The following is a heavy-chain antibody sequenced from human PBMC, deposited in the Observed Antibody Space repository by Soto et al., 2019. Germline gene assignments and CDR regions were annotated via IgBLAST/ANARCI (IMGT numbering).Heavy chain of an antibody. CDR3: ARVFGITMVRGYVDY. V-gene: IGHV1-18*01. CDR2: ISAYNGNT. J-gene: IGHJ4*02. CDR1: GYTFTSYG. D-gene: IGHD3-10*01. Sequence: QVQLVQSGAEVKKPGASVKVSCKASGYTFTSYGIRWVRQAPGQGLEWMGWISAYNGNTNYAQKLQGRVTMTTDTSTRTAYMELRSLRSDDTAVYYCARVFGITMVRGYVDYWGQGTLVTVSS.